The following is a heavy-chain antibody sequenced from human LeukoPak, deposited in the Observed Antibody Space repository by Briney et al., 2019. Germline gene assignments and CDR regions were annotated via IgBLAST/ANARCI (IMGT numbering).Heavy chain of an antibody. D-gene: IGHD6-19*01. CDR3: AREFGYSSGSRFDP. CDR1: GGTFSSYA. Sequence: ASVKVSCKASGGTFSSYAISWVRQAPGQGLEWMGGIIPIFGTANYAQKFQGRVTITADESTSTAYMELSSLRSEDTAVYYCAREFGYSSGSRFDPWGQGTLVTVSS. J-gene: IGHJ5*02. CDR2: IIPIFGTA. V-gene: IGHV1-69*13.